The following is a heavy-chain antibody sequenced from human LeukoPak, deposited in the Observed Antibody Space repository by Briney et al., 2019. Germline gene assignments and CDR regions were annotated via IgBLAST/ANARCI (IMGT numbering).Heavy chain of an antibody. CDR1: GGSIRSGGYY. V-gene: IGHV4-31*03. J-gene: IGHJ4*02. CDR2: IYHSGST. CDR3: ARGGGSYDY. Sequence: SQTLSLTCTVSGGSIRSGGYYWSWIRQHPGKGLEWIGEIYHSGSTNYNPSLKSRVTISVDKSKNQFSLKLSSVTAADTAVYYCARGGGSYDYWGQGTLVTVSS. D-gene: IGHD3-16*01.